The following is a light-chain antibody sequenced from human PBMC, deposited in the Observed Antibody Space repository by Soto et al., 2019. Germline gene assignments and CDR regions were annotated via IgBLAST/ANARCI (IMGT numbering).Light chain of an antibody. Sequence: DIPLTQSPSFLSASVGDRVTITCRASQGISSYLALYQQKPGKAPKLLIYAASILQSGVPSRFSGSGSGTEFTLTISSLQPEDFATYYCLQHNSFPLTFGGGTKVDIK. CDR1: QGISSY. V-gene: IGKV1-9*01. J-gene: IGKJ4*01. CDR2: AAS. CDR3: LQHNSFPLT.